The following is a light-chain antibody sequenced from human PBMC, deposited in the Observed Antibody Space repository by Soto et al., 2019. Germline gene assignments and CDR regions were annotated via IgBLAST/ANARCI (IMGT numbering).Light chain of an antibody. V-gene: IGKV3-20*01. CDR2: RTF. CDR1: QTIASRY. CDR3: QQYDTSPPT. J-gene: IGKJ5*01. Sequence: EIVLTQSPGTLSLSPGERATLSCRASQTIASRYLAWYQHQPGQAPRLLIYRTFARAPGIPDRFSGGGSGTVFTFIISRLEREDFAVYYCQQYDTSPPTFGQGTRLEIK.